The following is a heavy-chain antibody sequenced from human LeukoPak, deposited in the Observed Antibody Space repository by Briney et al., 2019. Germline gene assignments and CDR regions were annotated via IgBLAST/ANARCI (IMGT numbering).Heavy chain of an antibody. J-gene: IGHJ4*02. CDR1: GFTFSSYA. D-gene: IGHD3-9*01. CDR3: AKDLGLRYFDY. CDR2: LSYDGSSK. V-gene: IGHV3-30*04. Sequence: GGSLRLSCAASGFTFSSYAMHWVRQAPGKGLEWVAILSYDGSSKYYADSVKGRFTISRDNPKNTLYLQMNSLRAEDTAVYYCAKDLGLRYFDYWGQGTLATVSS.